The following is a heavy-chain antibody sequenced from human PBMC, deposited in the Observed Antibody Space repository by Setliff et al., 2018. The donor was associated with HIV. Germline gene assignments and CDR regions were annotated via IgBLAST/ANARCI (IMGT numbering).Heavy chain of an antibody. Sequence: ASVKVSCKASGDTFTTYALHWVRQAPGQRLEWMGWINAGNGDTKSSQKFQGRVTITSDTSASTAYMELSSLRSEDTGVYYCAIGSSNWPHRPNNYYFDYWGQGTPVTVSS. CDR3: AIGSSNWPHRPNNYYFDY. CDR2: INAGNGDT. J-gene: IGHJ4*02. CDR1: GDTFTTYA. V-gene: IGHV1-3*01. D-gene: IGHD6-13*01.